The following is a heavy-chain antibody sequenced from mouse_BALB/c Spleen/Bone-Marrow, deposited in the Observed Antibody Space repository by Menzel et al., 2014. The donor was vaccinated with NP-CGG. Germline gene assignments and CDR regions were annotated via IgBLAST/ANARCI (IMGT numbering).Heavy chain of an antibody. CDR2: INSNGGST. Sequence: VESGGGLVKLGGSLKLSCAASGFTFSSYYMSWVRQTPEKRLELVAAINSNGGSTYYPDTVKGRFTISRDNAKNTLYLQMSSLKSEDTALYYCARHGSSYAMDYWGQGTSVTVSS. J-gene: IGHJ4*01. CDR1: GFTFSSYY. CDR3: ARHGSSYAMDY. D-gene: IGHD1-1*01. V-gene: IGHV5-6-2*01.